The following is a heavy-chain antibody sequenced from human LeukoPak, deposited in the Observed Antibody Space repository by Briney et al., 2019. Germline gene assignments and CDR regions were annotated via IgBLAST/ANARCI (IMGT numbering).Heavy chain of an antibody. D-gene: IGHD6-6*01. V-gene: IGHV3-21*01. Sequence: GGSLRLSCAASGFTFSSYSMNWVRQAPGKGREWVSSISSGSTYMYYADSVKGRFTISRDNAQNSMYLQMNSLRAEDTAVYYCGRVGGRSKAAKGDAFDIWGQGTMVVVSS. CDR1: GFTFSSYS. CDR2: ISSGSTYM. CDR3: GRVGGRSKAAKGDAFDI. J-gene: IGHJ3*02.